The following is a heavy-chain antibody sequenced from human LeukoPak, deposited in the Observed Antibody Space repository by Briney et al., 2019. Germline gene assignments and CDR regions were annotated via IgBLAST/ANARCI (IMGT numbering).Heavy chain of an antibody. CDR3: ARVLAGYVLYAFDI. J-gene: IGHJ3*02. V-gene: IGHV3-7*01. CDR2: IKQDGSEK. Sequence: PGGSLRLSCAASGFTFNNYWMSWVRQAPGKGLEGVANIKQDGSEKYSVDSVKGRFTISRDNAKNSLYLQMNSLRAEDTAVYYCARVLAGYVLYAFDIWGQGTMVTVSS. D-gene: IGHD3-3*02. CDR1: GFTFNNYW.